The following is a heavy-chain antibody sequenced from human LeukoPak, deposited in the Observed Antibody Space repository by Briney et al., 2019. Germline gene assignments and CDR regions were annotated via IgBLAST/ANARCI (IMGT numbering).Heavy chain of an antibody. V-gene: IGHV3-23*01. CDR1: GFTFSNYA. Sequence: GGSLRLSCAASGFTFSNYAMSWVRQVPGEWLEWVSAISSGAGTTGYADSVKGRFTISRVNSKSTIYLQMNSLRAEDTAVYYCAKDLEQSCSGWSASYDAWGQGTLVTVSS. J-gene: IGHJ5*02. CDR2: ISSGAGTT. D-gene: IGHD6-19*01. CDR3: AKDLEQSCSGWSASYDA.